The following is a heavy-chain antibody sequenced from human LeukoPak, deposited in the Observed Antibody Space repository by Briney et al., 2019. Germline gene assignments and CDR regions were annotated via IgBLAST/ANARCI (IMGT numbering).Heavy chain of an antibody. CDR3: ARGSRFDYVWGSYRSTAPLLDI. D-gene: IGHD3-16*02. J-gene: IGHJ3*02. CDR2: INHSGST. Sequence: SETLSLTCAVYGGSFSGYYWSWIRQPPGKGLEWIGEINHSGSTNYNPSLKSRVTISVDTSKNQFSLKLSSVTAADTAVYYCARGSRFDYVWGSYRSTAPLLDIWGQGTMVTVSS. CDR1: GGSFSGYY. V-gene: IGHV4-34*01.